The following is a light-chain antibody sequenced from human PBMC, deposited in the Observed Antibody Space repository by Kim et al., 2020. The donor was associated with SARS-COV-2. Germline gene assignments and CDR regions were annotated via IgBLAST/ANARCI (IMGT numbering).Light chain of an antibody. Sequence: VSPEERAHLSCRASESVTTHVAWDQRRPGQAPRLLSYGASTRATGVPARFSGSGSGTDFTLTISSRQSEDFAVYSCQHYYGWPRPFGQGAKVDIK. CDR1: ESVTTH. J-gene: IGKJ1*01. CDR3: QHYYGWPRP. CDR2: GAS. V-gene: IGKV3-15*01.